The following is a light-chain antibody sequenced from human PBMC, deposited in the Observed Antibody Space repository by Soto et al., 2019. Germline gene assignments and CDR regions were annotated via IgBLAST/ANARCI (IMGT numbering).Light chain of an antibody. V-gene: IGKV3-11*01. CDR2: DAS. Sequence: EIVLTQSPATLSLSPGERATLSCRASQSVSSYLAWYQQKPGQAPRLLIYDASNRATGIPARFSGSGSGTDFTLTISSLEPADFAVYYCQQRSNLLTFRGGTKVEIK. J-gene: IGKJ4*01. CDR1: QSVSSY. CDR3: QQRSNLLT.